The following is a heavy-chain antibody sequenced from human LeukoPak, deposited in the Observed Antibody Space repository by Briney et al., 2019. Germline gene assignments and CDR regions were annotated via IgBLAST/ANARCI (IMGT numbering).Heavy chain of an antibody. CDR1: GGSISSGGYY. Sequence: SQTPSLTCTVPGGSISSGGYYWSWIRQHPGKGLEWIGYIYYSGSTYYNPSLKSRVTISVDTSKNQFSLKLSSVTAADTAVYYCARGQRGCFDYWGQGTLVTVSS. CDR2: IYYSGST. CDR3: ARGQRGCFDY. V-gene: IGHV4-31*03. D-gene: IGHD3-10*01. J-gene: IGHJ4*02.